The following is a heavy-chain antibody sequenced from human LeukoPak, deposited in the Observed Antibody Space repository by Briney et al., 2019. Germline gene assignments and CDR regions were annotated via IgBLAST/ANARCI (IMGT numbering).Heavy chain of an antibody. D-gene: IGHD2-2*02. CDR3: AKGGYCSRTSCYTSWFDP. CDR2: ISGSGGST. V-gene: IGHV3-23*01. Sequence: PGGSLRLSCAASGFTFSSYAMSWVRQAPGKGLEWVSAISGSGGSTYYADSVKGRFTISRDNSKNTLYLQMNSLRAEDTAVYYCAKGGYCSRTSCYTSWFDPWGQGSLVTLSS. CDR1: GFTFSSYA. J-gene: IGHJ5*02.